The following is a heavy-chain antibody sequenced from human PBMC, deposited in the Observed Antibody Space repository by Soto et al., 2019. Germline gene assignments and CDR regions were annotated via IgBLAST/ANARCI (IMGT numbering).Heavy chain of an antibody. Sequence: ASVKVSCKASGYSFTSYGISWVRQAPGQGLEWMGWISAYNGNTNYAQKLQGRVTMTTDTSTSTAYMELRSLRSDDTAVYYSARLVVGRAYYYHRMDVWGQGTTVTVS. CDR2: ISAYNGNT. CDR3: ARLVVGRAYYYHRMDV. J-gene: IGHJ6*02. CDR1: GYSFTSYG. V-gene: IGHV1-18*01. D-gene: IGHD2-2*01.